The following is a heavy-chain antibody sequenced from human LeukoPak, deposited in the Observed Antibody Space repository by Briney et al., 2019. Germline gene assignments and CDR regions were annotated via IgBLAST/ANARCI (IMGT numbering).Heavy chain of an antibody. D-gene: IGHD1-26*01. J-gene: IGHJ4*02. V-gene: IGHV4-59*01. CDR2: IYYSGST. CDR3: ARDLRTSRWELLS. CDR1: GGSISSYY. Sequence: SETLSLTCTVSGGSISSYYWSWIRQPPGKGLEWIGYIYYSGSTNYNPSLKSRVTISVDTSKNQFSLKLSSVTAADTAVYYCARDLRTSRWELLSWGQGTLVTVSS.